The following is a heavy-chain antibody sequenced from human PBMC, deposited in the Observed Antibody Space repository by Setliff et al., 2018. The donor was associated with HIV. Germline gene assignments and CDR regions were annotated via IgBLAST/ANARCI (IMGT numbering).Heavy chain of an antibody. J-gene: IGHJ4*02. CDR2: IWHDGSNQ. Sequence: GGSLRLSCAASGFTFSDYAMHWVRQAPGKGLEWVAVIWHDGSNQYYADSVKGRFTISRGNSRNTQYLQMNSLSVEDTAVYYCVKNLYTEMWGEIFDYWGRGTLVTVSS. V-gene: IGHV3-33*06. D-gene: IGHD3-16*01. CDR3: VKNLYTEMWGEIFDY. CDR1: GFTFSDYA.